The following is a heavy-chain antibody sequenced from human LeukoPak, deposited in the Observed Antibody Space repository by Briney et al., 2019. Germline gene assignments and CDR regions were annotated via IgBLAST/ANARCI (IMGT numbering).Heavy chain of an antibody. Sequence: PGGSLRLSCAASGFTFDDYAMHWVRQAPGKGLEWVSGVGWNSNSIGYADSVKCRITISRDNAKNSLYLQMNSLRAEDTALYYCAKSTAGDLGLRYCSGGSGYSGYFFDYWGQGTLVTVSS. D-gene: IGHD2-15*01. J-gene: IGHJ4*02. V-gene: IGHV3-9*01. CDR2: VGWNSNSI. CDR1: GFTFDDYA. CDR3: AKSTAGDLGLRYCSGGSGYSGYFFDY.